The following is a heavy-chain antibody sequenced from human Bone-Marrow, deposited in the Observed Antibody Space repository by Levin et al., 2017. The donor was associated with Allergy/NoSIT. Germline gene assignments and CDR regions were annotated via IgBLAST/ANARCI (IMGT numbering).Heavy chain of an antibody. CDR2: ISSSSSYK. CDR1: GFSFSGYF. Sequence: LSLTCAASGFSFSGYFVNWVRPAPGKGLEWVSSISSSSSYKYYADSVQGRFTVSRDNARNILYLQMNSLRAEDTAVYYCAKTGTTLDYFYHMDVWGKGTTVTVS. D-gene: IGHD1-1*01. CDR3: AKTGTTLDYFYHMDV. J-gene: IGHJ6*03. V-gene: IGHV3-21*01.